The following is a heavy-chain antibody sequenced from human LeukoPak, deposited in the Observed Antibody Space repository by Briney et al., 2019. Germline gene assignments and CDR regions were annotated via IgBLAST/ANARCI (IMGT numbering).Heavy chain of an antibody. J-gene: IGHJ4*02. V-gene: IGHV4-59*01. D-gene: IGHD2/OR15-2a*01. CDR2: ISDTGKT. Sequence: PSETLSLTCIVSGASLSSYYWDWLRQPPGKGLEWIGYISDTGKTDSNPSLKSRLSISLDTSKKQFSLRLRSVTAADSAVYYCATGYYEPFANWGPGILVSVSS. CDR1: GASLSSYY. CDR3: ATGYYEPFAN.